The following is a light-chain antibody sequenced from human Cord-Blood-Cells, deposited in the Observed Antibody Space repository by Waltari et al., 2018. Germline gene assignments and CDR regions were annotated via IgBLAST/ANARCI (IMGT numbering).Light chain of an antibody. J-gene: IGLJ2*01. V-gene: IGLV3-27*01. Sequence: SYELTQPSSVSVSPGQTARITCSGDVLAKKYARWFQQKPGQAPVLVIYKDSERPSGIPERFSGSSSGTTVTLTISGAQVEDEADYYCYSAADNPHVVFGGG. CDR3: YSAADNPHVV. CDR1: VLAKKY. CDR2: KDS.